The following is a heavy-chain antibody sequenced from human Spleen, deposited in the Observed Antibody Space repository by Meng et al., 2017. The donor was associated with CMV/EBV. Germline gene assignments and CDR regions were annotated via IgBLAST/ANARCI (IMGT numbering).Heavy chain of an antibody. V-gene: IGHV3-53*01. CDR1: GFTISRSY. CDR2: LYSAGST. CDR3: ASFAPSISGSYTSDDAFDI. J-gene: IGHJ3*02. D-gene: IGHD1-26*01. Sequence: GESLKISCAASGFTISRSYMSWVRQGPGKGQEWVSILYSAGSTYYADSVKGRFTISRDNSKNTLYLQMNSLRAEDTAVYYCASFAPSISGSYTSDDAFDIWGQGTMVTVSS.